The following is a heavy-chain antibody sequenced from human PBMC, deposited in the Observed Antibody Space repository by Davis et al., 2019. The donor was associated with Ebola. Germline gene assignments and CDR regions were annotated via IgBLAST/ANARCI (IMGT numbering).Heavy chain of an antibody. CDR3: SSAFSSGWYESVDY. CDR1: GFTFSDYY. D-gene: IGHD6-19*01. CDR2: ISSSSSYT. V-gene: IGHV3-11*06. Sequence: GESLKISCAASGFTFSDYYMSWIRQAPGKGLEWVSYISSSSSYTNYADSVKGRFTISRDNAKNSLYLQMNSLRADDTAVYYCSSAFSSGWYESVDYWGQGTLVTVSS. J-gene: IGHJ4*02.